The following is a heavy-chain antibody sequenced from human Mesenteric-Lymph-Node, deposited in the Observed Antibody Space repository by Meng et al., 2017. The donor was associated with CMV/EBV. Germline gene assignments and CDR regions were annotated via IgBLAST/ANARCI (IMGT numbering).Heavy chain of an antibody. J-gene: IGHJ6*02. Sequence: SETLSLTCAVYGGSFSGYYWSWIRQPPGKGLEWIGEINHSGSTNYNPSLKSRVTISVDTSKNQFSLKLSSVTAADTAVYYCARDFLVDCSSTSCYTGDYYYGMDVWGQGTTVTVSS. D-gene: IGHD2-2*02. CDR2: INHSGST. V-gene: IGHV4-34*01. CDR1: GGSFSGYY. CDR3: ARDFLVDCSSTSCYTGDYYYGMDV.